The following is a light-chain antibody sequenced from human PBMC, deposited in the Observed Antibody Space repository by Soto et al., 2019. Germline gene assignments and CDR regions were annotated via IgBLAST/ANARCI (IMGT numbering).Light chain of an antibody. CDR2: GAS. CDR1: QSVSSA. Sequence: EIEVTQSPATLSVSTGERATLSCRASQSVSSALAWYQQIPGQAPRLFVYGASTRATRVPARVSGSGTGTEFTLTISIRQPQHYASECCQRQHNRPSPWTFGQGTKVDI. J-gene: IGKJ1*01. CDR3: QRQHNRPSPWT. V-gene: IGKV3-15*01.